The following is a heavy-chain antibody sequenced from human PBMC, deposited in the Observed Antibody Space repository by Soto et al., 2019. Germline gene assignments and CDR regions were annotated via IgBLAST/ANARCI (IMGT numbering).Heavy chain of an antibody. Sequence: QVQLVQSGAEVKKPGASVKVSCKASGYSFISYRISWVRQAPGQGLEWKGWISAYSGNTNYAQKLEGXXTMTTDTSTSTAYMELRSLKPDDTAVYYCARGSRDGTYIDYWGQGTLVTVSS. CDR1: GYSFISYR. CDR2: ISAYSGNT. CDR3: ARGSRDGTYIDY. J-gene: IGHJ4*02. V-gene: IGHV1-18*01.